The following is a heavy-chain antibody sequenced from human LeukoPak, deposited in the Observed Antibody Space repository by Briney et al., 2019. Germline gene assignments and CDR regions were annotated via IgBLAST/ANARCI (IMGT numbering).Heavy chain of an antibody. CDR2: IKSKTDGGTT. CDR1: GFTFSNAW. J-gene: IGHJ4*02. V-gene: IGHV3-15*01. CDR3: TTPRYSYGYDFDY. Sequence: GGSLRLSCAASGFTFSNAWMSWARQAPGKGLEWVGRIKSKTDGGTTDYAAPVKGRFTISRDDSKNTLYLQMNSLKTEDTAVYYCTTPRYSYGYDFDYWGQGTLVTVSS. D-gene: IGHD5-18*01.